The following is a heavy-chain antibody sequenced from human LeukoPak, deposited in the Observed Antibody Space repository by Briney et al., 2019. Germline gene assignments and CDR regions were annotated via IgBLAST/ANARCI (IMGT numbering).Heavy chain of an antibody. D-gene: IGHD6-13*01. CDR3: AGSDSWYTLDY. CDR1: GFTFSNYA. Sequence: GGSLRLSCAASGFTFSNYAMSWVRQAPGKGLEWVSAITGSGGSTYYADSVKGRFTISRDSSKNTVYLQMNSLRAEDTAVYYCAGSDSWYTLDYWGQGTLVTVSS. V-gene: IGHV3-23*01. J-gene: IGHJ4*02. CDR2: ITGSGGST.